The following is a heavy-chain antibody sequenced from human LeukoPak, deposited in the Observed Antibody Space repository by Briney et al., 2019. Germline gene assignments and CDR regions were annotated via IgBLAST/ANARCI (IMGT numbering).Heavy chain of an antibody. Sequence: SSETLSLTCAVYGGSFSGYYWSWIRQPPRKGLEWIGEINHSGSTNYNPSLKSRVTISVDTSKNQFSLKLSSVTAADTAVYYCARATGYYDSSGYYDPVSNFDYWGQGTLVTVSS. V-gene: IGHV4-34*01. D-gene: IGHD3-22*01. CDR2: INHSGST. J-gene: IGHJ4*02. CDR3: ARATGYYDSSGYYDPVSNFDY. CDR1: GGSFSGYY.